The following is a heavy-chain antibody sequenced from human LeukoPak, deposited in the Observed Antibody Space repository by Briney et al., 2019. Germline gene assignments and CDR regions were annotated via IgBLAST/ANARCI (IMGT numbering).Heavy chain of an antibody. Sequence: PSETLSLTCTVSGGSISSSSYYWSWIRQHPGKGLEWIGYIYYSGSTYYNPSLKSRVTISVDTSKNQFSLKLSSVTAADTAVYYCARGSVVDTAYRQQLVPFDYWGQGTLVTVSS. CDR2: IYYSGST. J-gene: IGHJ4*02. V-gene: IGHV4-31*03. CDR1: GGSISSSSYY. CDR3: ARGSVVDTAYRQQLVPFDY. D-gene: IGHD6-13*01.